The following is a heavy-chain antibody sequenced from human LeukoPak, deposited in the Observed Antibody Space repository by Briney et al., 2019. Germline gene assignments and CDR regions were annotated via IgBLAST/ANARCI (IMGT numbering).Heavy chain of an antibody. CDR3: ARGGIYYDSSGYLYNWFDP. Sequence: SETLSLTCAVYGGSFSGYYWSWIRQPPGKGLEWIGEINHSGSTNYNPSLKSRVTIPVDTSKNQFSLKLSSVTAADTAVYYCARGGIYYDSSGYLYNWFDPWGQGTLVTVSS. V-gene: IGHV4-34*01. D-gene: IGHD3-22*01. J-gene: IGHJ5*02. CDR2: INHSGST. CDR1: GGSFSGYY.